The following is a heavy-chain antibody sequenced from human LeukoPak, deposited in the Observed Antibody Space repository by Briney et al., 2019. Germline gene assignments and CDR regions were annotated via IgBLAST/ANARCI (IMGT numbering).Heavy chain of an antibody. J-gene: IGHJ2*01. CDR3: VRGGERTGNSYFDL. Sequence: GGSLRLSCAASGFTPRDYFMSWIRQPPGKGLEWIAYSSETGTAYSYAASVKGRFTISRDNAKNSLFLQMDSLRADDTALYYCVRGGERTGNSYFDLWGRGTLVTVSS. D-gene: IGHD2-8*02. CDR2: SSETGTAY. CDR1: GFTPRDYF. V-gene: IGHV3-11*04.